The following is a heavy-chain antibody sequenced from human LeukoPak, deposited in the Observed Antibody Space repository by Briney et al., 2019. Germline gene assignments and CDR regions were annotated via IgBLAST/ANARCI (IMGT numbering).Heavy chain of an antibody. CDR3: ARGDGYTFDY. Sequence: SETLSLTCTVSGGSISSYYWSWIRQPPGKGLEWIGYIYYSGSTNYNPSLKSRVTISVDTSRNQFFLHLNSVTAADTAVYYCARGDGYTFDYWGQGTLVTVSS. CDR1: GGSISSYY. CDR2: IYYSGST. D-gene: IGHD5-24*01. J-gene: IGHJ4*02. V-gene: IGHV4-59*01.